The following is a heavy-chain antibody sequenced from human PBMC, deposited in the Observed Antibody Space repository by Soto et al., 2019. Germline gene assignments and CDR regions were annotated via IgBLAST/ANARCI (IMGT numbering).Heavy chain of an antibody. V-gene: IGHV3-30*18. CDR2: ISYDGSNK. CDR1: GFTFSSYG. J-gene: IGHJ4*02. D-gene: IGHD4-17*01. Sequence: GSLRLSCAASGFTFSSYGMHWVRQAPGKGLEWVAVISYDGSNKYYADSVKGRFTISRDNSKNTLYLQMNSLRAEDTAVYYCAKEAYGDYLFDYWGQGTLVTVSS. CDR3: AKEAYGDYLFDY.